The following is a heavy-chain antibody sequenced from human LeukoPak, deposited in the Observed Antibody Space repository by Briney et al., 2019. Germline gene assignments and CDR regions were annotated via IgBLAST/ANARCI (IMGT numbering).Heavy chain of an antibody. J-gene: IGHJ4*02. CDR3: TTDSRVLRYFDWPLGFDY. V-gene: IGHV3-15*01. D-gene: IGHD3-9*01. Sequence: GGSLRLSCAASGFTFSNAWMSWVRQAPGKGLEWVGRIKSKTDGGTTDYAAPVKGRFTISRDDSKNTLYLQMNRLTPEDTAVYYCTTDSRVLRYFDWPLGFDYWGQGTLVTVSS. CDR2: IKSKTDGGTT. CDR1: GFTFSNAW.